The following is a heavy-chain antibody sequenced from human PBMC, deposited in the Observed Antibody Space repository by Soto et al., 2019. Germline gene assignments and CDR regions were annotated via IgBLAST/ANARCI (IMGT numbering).Heavy chain of an antibody. D-gene: IGHD2-15*01. CDR1: CGSFSGYY. V-gene: IGHV4-34*01. Sequence: PSETLSLTCAVYCGSFSGYYWSWIRQPPGKGLEWIGEINHSGSTNYNPSLKSRVTISVDTSKNQFSLKLSSVTAADTAVYYCARGGLGYCSGGSCYRTDPFDYWGQGTLVTVSS. CDR2: INHSGST. CDR3: ARGGLGYCSGGSCYRTDPFDY. J-gene: IGHJ4*02.